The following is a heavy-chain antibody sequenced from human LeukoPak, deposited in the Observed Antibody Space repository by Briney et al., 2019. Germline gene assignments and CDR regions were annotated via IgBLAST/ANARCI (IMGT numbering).Heavy chain of an antibody. V-gene: IGHV1-2*02. CDR2: INPSSGVT. J-gene: IGHJ6*04. Sequence: ASVKVSCKASGYDFTGHYIHWVRQAPGQGLEWMGWINPSSGVTIYTQKFQGRATMTRDTAITTAYMELRRLESDDTAVYYCAREVLVYGLDVWGNGTTVIVSA. D-gene: IGHD3-3*02. CDR1: GYDFTGHY. CDR3: AREVLVYGLDV.